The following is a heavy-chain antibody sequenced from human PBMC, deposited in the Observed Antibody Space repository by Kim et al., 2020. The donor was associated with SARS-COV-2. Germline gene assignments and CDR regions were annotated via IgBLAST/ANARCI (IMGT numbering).Heavy chain of an antibody. V-gene: IGHV3-30*18. D-gene: IGHD3-22*01. CDR3: AKDSGRITMIVVVITGFDS. J-gene: IGHJ4*02. CDR1: GFTFSSYG. Sequence: GGSLRLSCAASGFTFSSYGMHWVRQAPGKGLEWVAVISYDGSNKYYADSVKGRFTISRDNSKNTLYLQMNSLRAEDTAVYYCAKDSGRITMIVVVITGFDSWGQGALVTVSS. CDR2: ISYDGSNK.